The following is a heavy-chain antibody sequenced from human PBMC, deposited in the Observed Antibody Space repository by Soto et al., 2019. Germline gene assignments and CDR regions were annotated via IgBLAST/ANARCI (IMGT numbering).Heavy chain of an antibody. V-gene: IGHV3-21*01. Sequence: ESGGGLVKPGGSLRLSCVGSGFTFRSNSMNWVRQAPGKGLEWVSSITSSSTFIYYADSVKGRFTISRDNAKNSVFLQMNSLRVEDTAVYYCARGSVVGMGQELDYWGQGTLVTFSS. D-gene: IGHD6-19*01. CDR3: ARGSVVGMGQELDY. CDR2: ITSSSTFI. CDR1: GFTFRSNS. J-gene: IGHJ4*02.